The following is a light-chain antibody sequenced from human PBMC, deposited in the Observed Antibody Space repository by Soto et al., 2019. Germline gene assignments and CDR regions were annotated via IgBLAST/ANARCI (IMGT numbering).Light chain of an antibody. Sequence: QSALTQPASVSGSPGPSITMSCTGTSTDIGGYNYVSWYQQHPGKAPKLMIYDVTNRPSGVSNRFSGSKSGNTASLTISGLQAEDEADYYCSSYTSSSTPFLFGTGTKVTVL. CDR3: SSYTSSSTPFL. V-gene: IGLV2-14*01. J-gene: IGLJ1*01. CDR2: DVT. CDR1: STDIGGYNY.